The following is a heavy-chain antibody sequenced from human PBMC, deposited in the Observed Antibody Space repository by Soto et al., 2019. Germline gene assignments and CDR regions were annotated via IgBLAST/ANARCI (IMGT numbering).Heavy chain of an antibody. CDR2: IIPIFGTA. V-gene: IGHV1-69*13. CDR1: RGTFSSYA. CDR3: AGGGQLDYYGMDV. J-gene: IGHJ6*02. Sequence: SVKVSCKASRGTFSSYAISWVRQAPGQGLEWMGGIIPIFGTANYAQKFQGRVTITADESTSTAYMELSSLRSEDTAAYYCAGGGQLDYYGMDVWGQGTTVTVSS. D-gene: IGHD5-18*01.